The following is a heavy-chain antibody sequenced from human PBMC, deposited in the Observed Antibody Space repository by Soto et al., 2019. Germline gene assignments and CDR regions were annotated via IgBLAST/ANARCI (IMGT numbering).Heavy chain of an antibody. J-gene: IGHJ5*02. CDR3: ARERYDSSGYYYKTHNWFDP. Sequence: QVQLVQSGAEVKKPGSSVKVSCKASGGTFSSYTISWVRQAPGQGLEWMGRIIPILGIANYAQKFQGRVTITADKSTSTAYMELSSLRSEDTAVYYCARERYDSSGYYYKTHNWFDPWGQGTLVTVSS. CDR1: GGTFSSYT. V-gene: IGHV1-69*08. D-gene: IGHD3-22*01. CDR2: IIPILGIA.